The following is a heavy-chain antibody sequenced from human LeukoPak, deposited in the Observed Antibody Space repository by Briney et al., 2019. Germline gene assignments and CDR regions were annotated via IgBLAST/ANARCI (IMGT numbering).Heavy chain of an antibody. Sequence: SVKVSCKASGGTFSSYAISWVRQAPGQGLERMGGIIPIFGTANYAQKFQGRVTITADKSTSTAYMELSSLRSEDTAVYYCARNPHDYGDYSYYYYYGMDVWGKGTTVTVSS. CDR1: GGTFSSYA. CDR2: IIPIFGTA. J-gene: IGHJ6*04. CDR3: ARNPHDYGDYSYYYYYGMDV. D-gene: IGHD4-17*01. V-gene: IGHV1-69*06.